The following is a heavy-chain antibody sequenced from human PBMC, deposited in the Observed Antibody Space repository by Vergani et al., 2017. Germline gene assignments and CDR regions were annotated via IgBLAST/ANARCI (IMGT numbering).Heavy chain of an antibody. J-gene: IGHJ6*03. CDR3: ARVDTQVPATSHFYYIDV. D-gene: IGHD6-25*01. V-gene: IGHV4-31*11. CDR2: IFYSGTT. Sequence: QVQLQESGPGVVKPSQTLSLTFAVSGGPISSGDHCWTWIRQRPGKGLEWIGYIFYSGTTYDNPSLRSRLTISVDTSQHQFSLKLGSVTAADTAVYYCARVDTQVPATSHFYYIDVWGKGTTVVVSS. CDR1: GGPISSGDHC.